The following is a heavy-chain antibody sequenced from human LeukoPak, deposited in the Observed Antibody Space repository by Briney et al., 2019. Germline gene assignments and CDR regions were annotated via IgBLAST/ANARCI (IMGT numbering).Heavy chain of an antibody. CDR3: ARDTRAEMGIDY. CDR2: IYASGST. CDR1: GGSVRSYY. D-gene: IGHD5-24*01. V-gene: IGHV4-4*07. J-gene: IGHJ4*02. Sequence: SETLSLTCTVSGGSVRSYYRSWIRQPAGKGLEWIGRIYASGSTNYNPSLKSRVTMSVDTSKNQFSLKLGSVIAADTAVYYCARDTRAEMGIDYWGQGTLVTVSS.